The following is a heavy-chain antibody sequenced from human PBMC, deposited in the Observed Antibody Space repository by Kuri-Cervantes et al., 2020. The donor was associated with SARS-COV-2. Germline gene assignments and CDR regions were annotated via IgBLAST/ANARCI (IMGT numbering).Heavy chain of an antibody. V-gene: IGHV3-30-3*01. D-gene: IGHD2-21*01. CDR2: ISYDGSNK. J-gene: IGHJ5*02. CDR3: TRATRVVIDIPFWFDP. Sequence: GESLKISCAASGFTFSSYAMHLVRQAPGKGLEWGTVISYDGSNKYYEDSVKGRFTISRDNSKNTLYLQMNSLRAEDTAVYYCTRATRVVIDIPFWFDPWGQGTLVTVSS. CDR1: GFTFSSYA.